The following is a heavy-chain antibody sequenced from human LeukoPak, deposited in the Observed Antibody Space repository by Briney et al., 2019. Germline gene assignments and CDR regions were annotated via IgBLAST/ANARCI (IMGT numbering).Heavy chain of an antibody. CDR2: ISSSSSTI. J-gene: IGHJ1*01. Sequence: GGSLRLSCAASGFTFSSYSMNWVRQAPGKGLEWVSYISSSSSTIYYADSVKGRFTISRDNAKNSLYLQMNSLRAEDTAVYYCARGTTGYSSGWSSRGYFQHWGQGTLVTVSS. CDR1: GFTFSSYS. CDR3: ARGTTGYSSGWSSRGYFQH. V-gene: IGHV3-48*01. D-gene: IGHD6-19*01.